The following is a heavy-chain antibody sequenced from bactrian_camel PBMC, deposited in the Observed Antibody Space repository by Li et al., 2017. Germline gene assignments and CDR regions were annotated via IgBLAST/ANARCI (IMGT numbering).Heavy chain of an antibody. CDR1: GITFSSYC. J-gene: IGHJ4*01. Sequence: HVQLVESGGGSVQTGGSLQLSCAASGITFSSYCLSWVRQAPGKGLEWVSSINSDGSETNYADSVKGRFTISRDNAKNTLYLQLNSLKTEDTAMYYCAAAPSHWPSLSCETYIYWGQGTQVTVS. D-gene: IGHD1*01. CDR3: AAAPSHWPSLSCETYIY. V-gene: IGHV3S6*01. CDR2: INSDGSET.